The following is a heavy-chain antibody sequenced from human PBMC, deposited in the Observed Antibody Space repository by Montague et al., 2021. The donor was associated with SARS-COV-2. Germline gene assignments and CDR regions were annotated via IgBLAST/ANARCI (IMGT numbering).Heavy chain of an antibody. J-gene: IGHJ6*02. CDR2: IHRGGTT. CDR1: GYSFTSYW. CDR3: ARDKGFGYGDPQGYYYYATDI. D-gene: IGHD4-17*01. Sequence: SGAEVKKPGESLKISCRGSGYSFTSYWIGWVRQAPGKGLEWVSVIHRGGTTYYADSVKGRFTISRHTSRNTLYLQMNSLRPEDTAVYYCARDKGFGYGDPQGYYYYATDIWGQGTTVIVSS. V-gene: IGHV3-53*04.